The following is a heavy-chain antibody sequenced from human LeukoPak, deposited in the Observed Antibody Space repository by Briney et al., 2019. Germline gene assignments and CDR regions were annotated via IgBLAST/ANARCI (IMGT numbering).Heavy chain of an antibody. D-gene: IGHD1-14*01. V-gene: IGHV4-34*01. CDR2: INHSGST. J-gene: IGHJ5*02. CDR1: GGSFSGYY. Sequence: PSETLSLTCAVYGGSFSGYYWSWIRQPPGKGLEWIGEINHSGSTNYNPSLKSRVTISVDTSKNQFSLKLSSVTAADTAVYYCARDSGADNWFDPWGQGTLVTVSS. CDR3: ARDSGADNWFDP.